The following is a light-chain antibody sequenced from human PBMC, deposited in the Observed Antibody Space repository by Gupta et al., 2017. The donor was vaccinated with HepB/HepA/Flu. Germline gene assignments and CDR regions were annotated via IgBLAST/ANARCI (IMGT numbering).Light chain of an antibody. J-gene: IGKJ1*01. CDR1: QGIGSY. CDR2: AAS. Sequence: DIQLTQSPSFLSASVGDRVTVTCRASQGIGSYLAWYQQRPGKALNLLIYAASTLQSGVPSRFRGSGSGTEFSLSISSLQPEDFATYYCQQVTTYPRTFGQGTKVEIK. CDR3: QQVTTYPRT. V-gene: IGKV1-9*01.